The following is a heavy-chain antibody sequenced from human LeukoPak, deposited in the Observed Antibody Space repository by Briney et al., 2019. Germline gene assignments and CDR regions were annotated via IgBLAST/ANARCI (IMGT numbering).Heavy chain of an antibody. CDR3: ARDGPSVLVVWGTLDY. CDR1: GFTFSNYA. D-gene: IGHD3-22*01. CDR2: ISYDGSNK. V-gene: IGHV3-30-3*01. Sequence: GRSLRLSCAASGFTFSNYAMHWVRQAPGKGLEWVVVISYDGSNKYYADSVKGRFTISRDNSKNTLYLQMNSLRAEDTAVYYCARDGPSVLVVWGTLDYWGQGTLVTVSS. J-gene: IGHJ4*02.